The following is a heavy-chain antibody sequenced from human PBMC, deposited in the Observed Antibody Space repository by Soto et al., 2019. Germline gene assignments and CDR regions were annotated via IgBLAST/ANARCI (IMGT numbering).Heavy chain of an antibody. CDR3: ARCYCSVGSCFTCWHFDL. CDR1: GYSFDTFG. Sequence: QVPVVQSGAEVKKPGASMKVACKASGYSFDTFGMSWVRQAPGQGLEWMGWISIEKGDTNSAQKFQDRVTMTTDTSTSTAYMELRSLTSDDTAVYYCARCYCSVGSCFTCWHFDLWGRGTLVTVSS. D-gene: IGHD2-15*01. CDR2: ISIEKGDT. V-gene: IGHV1-18*01. J-gene: IGHJ2*01.